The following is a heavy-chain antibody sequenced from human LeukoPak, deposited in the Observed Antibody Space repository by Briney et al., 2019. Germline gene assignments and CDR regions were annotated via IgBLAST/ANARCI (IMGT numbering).Heavy chain of an antibody. CDR3: ARDRPTLGYCSSTSCRLIHYGMDV. D-gene: IGHD2-2*01. J-gene: IGHJ6*02. Sequence: ASVKVSCKASGYTFTSYYMHWVRQAPGQGLEWMGIINPSGGSTSYAQKFQGRVTMTRDTSTSTVYMELSSLRSEDTAVYYCARDRPTLGYCSSTSCRLIHYGMDVWGQGTTVTVSS. CDR2: INPSGGST. CDR1: GYTFTSYY. V-gene: IGHV1-46*01.